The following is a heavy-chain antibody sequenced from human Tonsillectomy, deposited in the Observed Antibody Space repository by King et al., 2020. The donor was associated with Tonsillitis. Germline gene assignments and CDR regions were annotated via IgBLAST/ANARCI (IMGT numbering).Heavy chain of an antibody. CDR1: GFTFRNYD. Sequence: VQLVESGGTLVQPGGSLRLSCAASGFTFRNYDMHWVRQATGKGLEWVSSIGTAGDTYYPDSVKGRFTISRENAKNSLYLQMNSLRAGDTAVYYCLRGLRRDPFSSASFDIWGQGTMVTVSS. D-gene: IGHD2/OR15-2a*01. J-gene: IGHJ3*02. V-gene: IGHV3-13*01. CDR2: IGTAGDT. CDR3: LRGLRRDPFSSASFDI.